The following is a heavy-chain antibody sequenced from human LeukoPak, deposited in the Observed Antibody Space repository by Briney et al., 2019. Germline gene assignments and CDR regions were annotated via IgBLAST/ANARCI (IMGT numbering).Heavy chain of an antibody. D-gene: IGHD3-22*01. CDR3: AKYSHTSDPFDY. V-gene: IGHV3-23*01. CDR1: AFSFGIYA. Sequence: GGSLRLSCAASAFSFGIYAMIWVRQAPGKGLEWVSVIYPSSDEIRYADSVKGRLTISRDNSKDTLSLQMNSRRADGTGIFYCAKYSHTSDPFDYWGQGTLVAVSS. J-gene: IGHJ4*02. CDR2: IYPSSDEI.